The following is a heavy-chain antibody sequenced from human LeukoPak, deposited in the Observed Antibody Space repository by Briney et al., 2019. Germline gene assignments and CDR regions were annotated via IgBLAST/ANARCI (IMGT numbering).Heavy chain of an antibody. V-gene: IGHV3-53*01. J-gene: IGHJ4*02. CDR1: GFTVSSNY. Sequence: GGSLRLSCAASGFTVSSNYMSWVRQAPGKGLEWVSVIYSGGSTYYADSVKGRFTISRDNSKNTLYLQMNSLRAEDTAVYYCARGLGYRSSWFGNWGQGTLDTVSS. CDR2: IYSGGST. D-gene: IGHD6-13*01. CDR3: ARGLGYRSSWFGN.